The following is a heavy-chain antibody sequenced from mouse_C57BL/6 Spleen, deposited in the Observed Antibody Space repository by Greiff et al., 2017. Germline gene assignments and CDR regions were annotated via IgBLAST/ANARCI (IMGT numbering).Heavy chain of an antibody. V-gene: IGHV2-2*01. J-gene: IGHJ4*01. CDR1: GFSLTSYG. Sequence: VKLQQSGPGLVQPSQSLSITCTVSGFSLTSYGVHWVRQSPGKGLEWLGVLWSGGSTDYNAAFISRLSISKDNSTSQVFFKMNSLQADDTAIYYCARHIGNYNYAMDYWGQGTSVTVSS. D-gene: IGHD2-1*01. CDR2: LWSGGST. CDR3: ARHIGNYNYAMDY.